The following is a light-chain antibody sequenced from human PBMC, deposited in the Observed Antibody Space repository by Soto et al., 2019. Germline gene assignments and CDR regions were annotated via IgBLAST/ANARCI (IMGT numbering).Light chain of an antibody. J-gene: IGKJ4*01. V-gene: IGKV3D-15*01. CDR1: QGVSRH. Sequence: EIVMTQSPAPLSLSPGERATLSCRASQGVSRHLAWYQQKPGQAPRLLIYAASTRAAGVPARFSGSGSGTEFTLTISSLPSEDFAVYSCQQYHQWPLTFGGGTKVEI. CDR2: AAS. CDR3: QQYHQWPLT.